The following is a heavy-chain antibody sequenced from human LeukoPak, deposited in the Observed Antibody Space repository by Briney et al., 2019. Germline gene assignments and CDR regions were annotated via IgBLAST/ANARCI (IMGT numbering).Heavy chain of an antibody. V-gene: IGHV3-21*01. D-gene: IGHD1-7*01. CDR3: ARDKSYNWNYEAAIDI. Sequence: PGGSLRLSCAASGFTFSSYSMNWVRQAPGKGLEWVSSISSSSSYIYYADSVKGRFTISRDNAKNSLYLQMNSLRAEDTAVYYCARDKSYNWNYEAAIDIWGQGTMVTVSS. CDR2: ISSSSSYI. CDR1: GFTFSSYS. J-gene: IGHJ3*02.